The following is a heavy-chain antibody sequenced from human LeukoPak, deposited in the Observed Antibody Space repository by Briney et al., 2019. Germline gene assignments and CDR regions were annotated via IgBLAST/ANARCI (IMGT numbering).Heavy chain of an antibody. Sequence: ASVKVSCKASGYTFTIYAMNWVRQAPGQGLEWMGWINTNTGNPTYAQGFTGRFVFSLDTSVSTAYLQISSLKAEDTAVYYCARDLEDESITIFGVVISNWFDPWGQGTLVTVSS. D-gene: IGHD3-3*01. CDR1: GYTFTIYA. V-gene: IGHV7-4-1*02. CDR2: INTNTGNP. CDR3: ARDLEDESITIFGVVISNWFDP. J-gene: IGHJ5*02.